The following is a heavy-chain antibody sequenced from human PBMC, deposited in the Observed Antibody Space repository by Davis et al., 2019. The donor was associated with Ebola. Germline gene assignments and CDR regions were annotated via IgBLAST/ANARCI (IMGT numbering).Heavy chain of an antibody. CDR1: GFTFTRSA. CDR2: VVVGSGNT. V-gene: IGHV1-58*01. Sequence: SVTVSCKASGFTFTRSAVQWVRQARGQRLEWIGWVVVGSGNTNYTHQFHDRVTISRDMSTSTAYMELSSLRSEDTAVYFCAAASLYYYHYMDVWGKRTTVNVSS. CDR3: AAASLYYYHYMDV. J-gene: IGHJ6*03. D-gene: IGHD2-2*01.